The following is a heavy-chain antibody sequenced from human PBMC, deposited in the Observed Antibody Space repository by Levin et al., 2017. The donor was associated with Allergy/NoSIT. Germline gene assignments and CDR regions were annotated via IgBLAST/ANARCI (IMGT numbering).Heavy chain of an antibody. V-gene: IGHV3-30*18. CDR2: ISYDGSKQ. D-gene: IGHD3-3*01. J-gene: IGHJ4*02. CDR3: AKPTNFWSIEDY. CDR1: GFTFSTYD. Sequence: PGESLKISCAASGFTFSTYDMHWVRQAPGKGLEWVAVISYDGSKQYHADSVKGRFTLSRDNSTNTLYLQMNSLRAEDTAVYYCAKPTNFWSIEDYWGQGILVTVSS.